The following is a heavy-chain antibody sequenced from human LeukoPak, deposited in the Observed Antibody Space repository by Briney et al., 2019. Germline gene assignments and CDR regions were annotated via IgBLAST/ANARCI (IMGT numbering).Heavy chain of an antibody. CDR2: ISSGSTTT. D-gene: IGHD2-15*01. V-gene: IGHV3-48*04. CDR1: GCSFSSYS. Sequence: AGSLSLSCAAAGCSFSSYSMYWVRLPPGPGLDWGSYISSGSTTTYYADSVKGRFTISRDNAKNSLYLQMNSLRAEDTAVYYCARDIGRWYYFDYWGQGTQVTVSS. J-gene: IGHJ4*02. CDR3: ARDIGRWYYFDY.